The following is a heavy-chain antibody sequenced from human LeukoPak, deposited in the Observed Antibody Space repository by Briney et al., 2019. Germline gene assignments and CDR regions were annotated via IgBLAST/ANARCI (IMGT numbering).Heavy chain of an antibody. CDR2: ISKDGSIT. CDR3: VRAPYDM. V-gene: IGHV3-30*04. CDR1: GVDFSRAA. Sequence: PGGSLRLSCVVSGVDFSRAAYWVRQAPGKGLEWVGVISKDGSITAYADSVKGRFTMSRDNSKNTLYLQMNSLRPEDSTVYYCVRAPYDMWGQGTMVTVSS. J-gene: IGHJ3*02.